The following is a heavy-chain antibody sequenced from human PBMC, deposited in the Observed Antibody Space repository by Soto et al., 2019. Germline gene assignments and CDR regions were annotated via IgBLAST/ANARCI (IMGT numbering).Heavy chain of an antibody. CDR3: ARMKRGYSYGLYDY. V-gene: IGHV1-2*04. D-gene: IGHD5-18*01. Sequence: ASVKVSCKASGYTFTSYYMHWVRQAPGQGLEWMGWINPNSGGTNYAQKFQGWVTMTRDTSISTAYMELSRLRSDDTAVYYCARMKRGYSYGLYDYWGQGTLVTVSS. CDR2: INPNSGGT. CDR1: GYTFTSYY. J-gene: IGHJ4*02.